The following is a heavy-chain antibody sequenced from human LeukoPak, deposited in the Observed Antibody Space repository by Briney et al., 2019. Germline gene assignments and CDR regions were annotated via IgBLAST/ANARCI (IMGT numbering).Heavy chain of an antibody. CDR3: AKQEVGATDYFDY. Sequence: GGSLRLSCAASGFTFSSYAMSWVRQAPGKGLEWVSAISGSGSSTYYADSVKGRFTISRDNSKNTLYLQMNSLRAEDTAVYYCAKQEVGATDYFDYWAREPWSPSPQ. D-gene: IGHD1-26*01. CDR2: ISGSGSST. V-gene: IGHV3-23*01. CDR1: GFTFSSYA. J-gene: IGHJ4*02.